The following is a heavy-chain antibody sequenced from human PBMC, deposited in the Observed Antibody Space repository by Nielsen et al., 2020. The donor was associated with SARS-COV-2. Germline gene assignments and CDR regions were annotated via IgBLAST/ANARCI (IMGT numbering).Heavy chain of an antibody. CDR1: GFTFSSYW. CDR3: ARGATWIQLWLRYFDY. V-gene: IGHV3-30*03. CDR2: ISYDGSNK. D-gene: IGHD5-18*01. Sequence: GESLKISCAASGFTFSSYWMSWVRQAPGKGLEWVAVISYDGSNKYYADSVKGRFTISRDNSKNTLYLQMNSLRAEDTAVYYCARGATWIQLWLRYFDYWGQGTLVTVSS. J-gene: IGHJ4*02.